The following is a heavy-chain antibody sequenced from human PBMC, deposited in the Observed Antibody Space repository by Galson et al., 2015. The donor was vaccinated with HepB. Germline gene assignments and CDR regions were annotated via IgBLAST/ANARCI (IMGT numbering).Heavy chain of an antibody. CDR1: GYSFTNYW. D-gene: IGHD3-10*01. CDR3: ASRQYYYGSGTYYNVSDY. Sequence: QSGAEVKKPGESLKISCKASGYSFTNYWIGWVRQMPGKGLEWMGIVYPGDSDSRYSPSFQGQVTISADKSISTAYLQWSSLKASDTAMYYCASRQYYYGSGTYYNVSDYWGQGTLVTVSS. CDR2: VYPGDSDS. J-gene: IGHJ4*02. V-gene: IGHV5-51*01.